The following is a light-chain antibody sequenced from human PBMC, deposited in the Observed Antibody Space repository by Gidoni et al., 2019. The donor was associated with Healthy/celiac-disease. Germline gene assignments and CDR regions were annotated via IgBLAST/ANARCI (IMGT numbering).Light chain of an antibody. CDR3: QSADSSGTHVV. CDR1: ALPKQY. J-gene: IGLJ2*01. CDR2: KDS. V-gene: IGLV3-25*03. Sequence: SYELTHPPSVSMSPGHTARINCSGDALPKQYAYWYQQKPGQAPVLVIYKDSERPSGITERFSGSSSGTTVTLTISGVQAEDEADYYCQSADSSGTHVVFGGGTKLTVL.